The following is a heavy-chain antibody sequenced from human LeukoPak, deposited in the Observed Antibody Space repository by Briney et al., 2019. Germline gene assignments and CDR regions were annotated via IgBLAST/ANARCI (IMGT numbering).Heavy chain of an antibody. V-gene: IGHV3-23*01. CDR3: AKTRKASGWYLDY. CDR2: ISGSGGST. J-gene: IGHJ4*02. CDR1: GFTFSSYA. Sequence: PGGSLRLSCAASGFTFSSYAMSWVRQAPGKGLEWVSAISGSGGSTYYADSVKGRFTISRDNSKNTLYLQMNSLRAEGTAVYYCAKTRKASGWYLDYWGQGTLVTVSS. D-gene: IGHD6-19*01.